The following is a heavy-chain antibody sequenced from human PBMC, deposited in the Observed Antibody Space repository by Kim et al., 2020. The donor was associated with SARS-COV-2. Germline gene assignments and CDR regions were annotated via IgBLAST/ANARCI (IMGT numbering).Heavy chain of an antibody. CDR1: GGSFSGYY. D-gene: IGHD3-10*01. V-gene: IGHV4-34*01. Sequence: SETLSLTCAVYGGSFSGYYWSWIRQPPGKGLEWIGEINHSGSTNYNPSLKSRVTISVDTSKNQFSLKLSSVTAADTAVYYCARGPGELLPYYFDYWGQGTLVTVSS. CDR3: ARGPGELLPYYFDY. CDR2: INHSGST. J-gene: IGHJ4*02.